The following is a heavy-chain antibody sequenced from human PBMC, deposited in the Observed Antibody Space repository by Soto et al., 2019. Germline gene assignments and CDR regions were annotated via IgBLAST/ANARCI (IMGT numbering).Heavy chain of an antibody. D-gene: IGHD2-8*01. CDR1: GFIFSRVG. J-gene: IGHJ4*02. CDR3: SKPLFYTDRWYFDY. CDR2: ISCDGTGS. Sequence: PGGSLRLSCAASGFIFSRVGMHWVRQAPGKGLEWVTVISCDGTGSYYADSVESGFTISRDNAKNPVHLQMNRLRAEDTAVYYCSKPLFYTDRWYFDYWGQRTPVTVSS. V-gene: IGHV3-30*18.